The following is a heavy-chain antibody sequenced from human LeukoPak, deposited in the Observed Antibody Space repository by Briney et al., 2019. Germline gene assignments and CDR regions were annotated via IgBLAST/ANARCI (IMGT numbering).Heavy chain of an antibody. Sequence: SETLSLTCTVSGGSISGSSFYWGWIRQPPGKGLEWIGSIYYRGNTYYNPSLKSRVTISVDTSKNQFSLKLSSVTAADTAVYYCARSRDGYISTFDYWGQGTLVTVSS. CDR3: ARSRDGYISTFDY. D-gene: IGHD5-24*01. J-gene: IGHJ4*02. CDR2: IYYRGNT. V-gene: IGHV4-39*01. CDR1: GGSISGSSFY.